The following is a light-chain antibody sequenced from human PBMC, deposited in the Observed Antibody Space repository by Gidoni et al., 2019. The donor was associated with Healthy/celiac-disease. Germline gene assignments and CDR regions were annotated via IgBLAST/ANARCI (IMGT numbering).Light chain of an antibody. V-gene: IGKV1-39*01. CDR1: QSISSY. CDR3: QQSYSTPPCS. Sequence: DIQMTQSPSSLSASVGDTVTITCRASQSISSYLNWYQQKPGKAPKLLIYAASSLQSGVPSRFSGSGSGTDFTLTISSLQPEDFATYYCQQSYSTPPCSFGQGTKLEIK. CDR2: AAS. J-gene: IGKJ2*04.